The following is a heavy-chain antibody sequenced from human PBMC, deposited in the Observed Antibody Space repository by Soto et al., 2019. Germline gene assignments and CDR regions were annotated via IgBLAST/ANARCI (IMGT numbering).Heavy chain of an antibody. V-gene: IGHV5-51*01. Sequence: PGESLKISCKGSGYSFTSYWIGWVRQVPGKGLEWMGIIYPGDSDTRYSPSFQGQVTISADKSISTAYLQWSSLKASDTAMYYCARHASGYCSSTSCYSDWFDPWGQGTLVTVSS. CDR2: IYPGDSDT. D-gene: IGHD2-2*02. CDR1: GYSFTSYW. CDR3: ARHASGYCSSTSCYSDWFDP. J-gene: IGHJ5*02.